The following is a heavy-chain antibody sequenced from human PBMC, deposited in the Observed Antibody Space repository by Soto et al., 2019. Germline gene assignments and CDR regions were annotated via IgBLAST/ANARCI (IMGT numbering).Heavy chain of an antibody. CDR3: ARAKYDYIWGSYHPVDQ. D-gene: IGHD3-16*02. Sequence: QVRLVQSGAEVKKPGASVRLSCKVSGKSFDNFAVHWVRQTPGQRPDWMGRINVGDDKTKYSEKFQGRVIVSYDTSATTAYMELRALSSEDTAVYYCARAKYDYIWGSYHPVDQWAQGAQVTVAS. CDR2: INVGDDKT. V-gene: IGHV1-3*01. J-gene: IGHJ4*02. CDR1: GKSFDNFA.